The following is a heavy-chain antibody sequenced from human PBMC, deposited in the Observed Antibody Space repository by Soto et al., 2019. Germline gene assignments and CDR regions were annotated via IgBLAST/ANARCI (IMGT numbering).Heavy chain of an antibody. CDR3: ASAKVDQEYYFDY. D-gene: IGHD1-26*01. V-gene: IGHV1-3*01. CDR2: INAGSGNT. J-gene: IGHJ4*02. CDR1: GYIYITYT. Sequence: VHLVQSGAEVKKPGASVKVSCKASGYIYITYTMHWVRQAPGQSPEWMGWINAGSGNTKYSQKLQGRVTITRDKSASTGYMELNDLRSEDTAVYYCASAKVDQEYYFDYWGQGTLVTVSS.